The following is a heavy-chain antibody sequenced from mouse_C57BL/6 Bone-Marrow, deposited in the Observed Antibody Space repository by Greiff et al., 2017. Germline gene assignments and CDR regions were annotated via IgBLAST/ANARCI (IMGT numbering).Heavy chain of an antibody. CDR3: ARDPPSYYYGSSYWYFDV. J-gene: IGHJ1*03. D-gene: IGHD1-1*01. CDR1: GFTFSDYY. CDR2: INYDGSST. V-gene: IGHV5-16*01. Sequence: DVKLQESEGGLVQPGSSMKLSCTASGFTFSDYYMAWVRQVPEKGLEWVANINYDGSSTYYLDSLKSRFIISRDNAKNILYLQMSSLKSEDTATYYCARDPPSYYYGSSYWYFDVWGTGTTVTVSS.